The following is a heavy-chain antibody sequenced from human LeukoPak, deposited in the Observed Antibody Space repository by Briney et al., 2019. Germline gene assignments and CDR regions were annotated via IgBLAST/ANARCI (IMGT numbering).Heavy chain of an antibody. J-gene: IGHJ5*02. CDR1: GGSISTYY. D-gene: IGHD1-14*01. CDR2: IYTNGNT. V-gene: IGHV4-4*07. CDR3: ARDSGLWFGL. Sequence: SSETLSLTCTVSGGSISTYYWSWIRQPAGKGLEWIGRIYTNGNTNYNPSLKSRVTMSIDTSKNQFSLKLSSVTAADTAVYYCARDSGLWFGLWGQGTLVTVSS.